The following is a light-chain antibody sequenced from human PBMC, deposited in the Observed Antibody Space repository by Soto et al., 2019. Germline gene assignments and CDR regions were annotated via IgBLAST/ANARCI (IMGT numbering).Light chain of an antibody. CDR1: QTLLQSNGYNY. CDR3: MQALQTPPT. CDR2: LGS. J-gene: IGKJ5*01. V-gene: IGKV2-28*01. Sequence: EIVMTQSPLSLPVTPGEPASISCRSSQTLLQSNGYNYLARYLQKPGQSPQRLSYLGSNRASGVPDRFSGSGSGTDFTLKISRVEAEDVGVYYCMQALQTPPTFGHGTRLEIK.